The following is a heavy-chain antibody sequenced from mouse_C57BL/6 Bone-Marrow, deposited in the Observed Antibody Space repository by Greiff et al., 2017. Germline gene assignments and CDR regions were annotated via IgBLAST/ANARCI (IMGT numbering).Heavy chain of an antibody. CDR1: GYTFTSYW. CDR2: IYPGSGST. J-gene: IGHJ4*01. D-gene: IGHD2-5*01. CDR3: ARESNYVGYYAMDY. Sequence: QVQLQQPGAELVKPGASVKMSCKASGYTFTSYWITWVKQRPGQGLEWIGDIYPGSGSTNYNEKFKSKATLPLDTSTSTAYMQLSSLTSEDSAVYYCARESNYVGYYAMDYWGQGTSVTVSS. V-gene: IGHV1-55*01.